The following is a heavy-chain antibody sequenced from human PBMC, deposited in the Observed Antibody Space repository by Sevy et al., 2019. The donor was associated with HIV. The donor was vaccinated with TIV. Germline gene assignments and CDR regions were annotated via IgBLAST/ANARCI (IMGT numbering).Heavy chain of an antibody. CDR1: GFTFSDYY. Sequence: GGSLRLSCAASGFTFSDYYMSWIRQAPGKGLEWVSYISSSGSTIYYADSVKGRFTISRDNAKNSLYLQMNSLRAEDTAVYYCARGMAGCSSGSCYGTYYYYYGMDVWGQGTTVTVSS. D-gene: IGHD2-15*01. V-gene: IGHV3-11*01. J-gene: IGHJ6*02. CDR2: ISSSGSTI. CDR3: ARGMAGCSSGSCYGTYYYYYGMDV.